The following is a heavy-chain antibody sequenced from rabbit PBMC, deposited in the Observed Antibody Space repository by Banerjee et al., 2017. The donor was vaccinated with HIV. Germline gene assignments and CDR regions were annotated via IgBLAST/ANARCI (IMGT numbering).Heavy chain of an antibody. CDR1: GFSFSSNA. CDR2: INTISGDT. D-gene: IGHD4-1*01. V-gene: IGHV1S40*01. CDR3: ARDLAGVIGWNFNL. J-gene: IGHJ4*01. Sequence: QSLEESGGGLVKPGGTLTLTCTASGFSFSSNAMCWVRQAPGKGLEWIACINTISGDTVYATWAKGRFTISKASWTTVTLQMTSLTAADTATYFCARDLAGVIGWNFNLWGPGTLVTVS.